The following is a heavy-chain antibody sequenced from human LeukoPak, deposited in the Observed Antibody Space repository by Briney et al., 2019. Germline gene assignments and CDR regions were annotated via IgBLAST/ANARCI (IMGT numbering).Heavy chain of an antibody. CDR1: GGSISSYY. Sequence: PSETLSLTCTVSGGSISSYYWSWIRQPPGKGLEWIGYINYSGSTNYNPSLKSRVTISVDTSKNQFSLNLSYVTAADTAMYYCARHIRYDSSGYRPSCFNYWGQGTLVTVSS. CDR2: INYSGST. V-gene: IGHV4-59*08. D-gene: IGHD3-22*01. J-gene: IGHJ4*02. CDR3: ARHIRYDSSGYRPSCFNY.